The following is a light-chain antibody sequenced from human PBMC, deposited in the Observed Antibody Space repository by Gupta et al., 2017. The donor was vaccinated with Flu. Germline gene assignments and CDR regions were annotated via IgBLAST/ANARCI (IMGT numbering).Light chain of an antibody. CDR1: RSINNF. CDR3: QRSYSARS. Sequence: DIQMTQSPSSLSASVGDRVTITCRAGRSINNFLNWYQQKPGKAPKLLIYAASTLQSGVPSRFSGSGSGTDYTLTINSLQPVDFGTYYCQRSYSARSFAQGTKVEIK. J-gene: IGKJ1*01. CDR2: AAS. V-gene: IGKV1-39*01.